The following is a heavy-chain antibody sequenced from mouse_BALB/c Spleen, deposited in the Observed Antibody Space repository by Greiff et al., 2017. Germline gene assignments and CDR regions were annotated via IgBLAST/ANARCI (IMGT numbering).Heavy chain of an antibody. D-gene: IGHD5-5*01. J-gene: IGHJ3*01. CDR1: GYSITSDYA. CDR2: ISYSGST. CDR3: ARGYLFAY. Sequence: DVQLQESGPGLVKPSQSLSLTCTVTGYSITSDYAWNWIRQFPGNKLEWMGYISYSGSTSYNPSLKSRISITRDTSKNQFFLQLNSVTTEDTATYYCARGYLFAYWGQGTLVTVSA. V-gene: IGHV3-2*02.